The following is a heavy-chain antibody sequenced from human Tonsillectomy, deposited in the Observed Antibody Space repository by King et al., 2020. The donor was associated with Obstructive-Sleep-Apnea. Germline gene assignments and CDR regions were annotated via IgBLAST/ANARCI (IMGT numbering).Heavy chain of an antibody. V-gene: IGHV3-7*03. CDR2: MKEDGSEK. D-gene: IGHD2-2*01. CDR3: ARIRGHGSTTRCYAKGYFDL. Sequence: VQLVESGGGLAQPGGSLRLSCAGSGFSFSSHWMSWVRQAPGKGLEWVANMKEDGSEKNYVESVKGRFTISRDNAKNSLYLQMNSLSAEETALYYWARIRGHGSTTRCYAKGYFDLWGRGSLVTVSS. J-gene: IGHJ2*01. CDR1: GFSFSSHW.